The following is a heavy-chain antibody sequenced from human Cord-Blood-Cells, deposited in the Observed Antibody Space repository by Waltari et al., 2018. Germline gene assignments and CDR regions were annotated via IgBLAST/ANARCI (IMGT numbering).Heavy chain of an antibody. D-gene: IGHD2-2*01. Sequence: QVQLQESGPGLVKPSETLSLTCTVSGGSISSYYWSWIRQPPGKGLEWIGYIYYSGSTNYTPSIKSRVTISVDTSKNQFSLKLGSVTAADTAVYYCARGGGYCSSTSCYAFDIWGQGTMVTVSS. J-gene: IGHJ3*02. CDR3: ARGGGYCSSTSCYAFDI. CDR1: GGSISSYY. CDR2: IYYSGST. V-gene: IGHV4-59*01.